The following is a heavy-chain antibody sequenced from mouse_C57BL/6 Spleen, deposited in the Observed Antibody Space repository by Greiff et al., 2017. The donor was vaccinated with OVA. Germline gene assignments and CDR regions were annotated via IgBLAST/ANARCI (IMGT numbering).Heavy chain of an antibody. Sequence: QVQLQQPGAELVRPGSSVKLSCKASGYTFTSYWMHWVKQRPIQGLEWIGNIDPSDSETHYNQKFKDKATLTVYKSSITAYMQLSSLTSEDSAVYYCARFNQCNYFDYWGQGTTLTVSS. CDR3: ARFNQCNYFDY. V-gene: IGHV1-52*01. CDR2: IDPSDSET. J-gene: IGHJ2*01. D-gene: IGHD6-1*01. CDR1: GYTFTSYW.